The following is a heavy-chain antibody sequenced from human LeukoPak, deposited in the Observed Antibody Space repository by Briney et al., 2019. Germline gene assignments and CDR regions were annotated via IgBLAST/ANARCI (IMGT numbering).Heavy chain of an antibody. D-gene: IGHD4-17*01. CDR3: AHRTTMTTVTPSAFDI. CDR1: GFSLSTSGVG. Sequence: SGPTLVNPTQTLTLTCTFSGFSLSTSGVGVGWIRQPPGKALEWLALLYWDDDKRYSPSLKSRLTITKDTSKNQVVLTMTNMDPVDTATYYCAHRTTMTTVTPSAFDIWGQGTMVTVSS. V-gene: IGHV2-5*02. J-gene: IGHJ3*02. CDR2: LYWDDDK.